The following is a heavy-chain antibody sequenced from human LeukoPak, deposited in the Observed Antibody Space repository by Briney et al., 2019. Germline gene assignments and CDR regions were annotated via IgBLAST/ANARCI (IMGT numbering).Heavy chain of an antibody. CDR2: INHSGST. V-gene: IGHV4-34*01. CDR3: ARGRQLTVYYYYGMDV. Sequence: SETLSLTCAVYGGSFSGYYWSWIRQPPGKGLEWIGEINHSGSTNYNPSLKSRVTISVDTSKNQFSLKLSSVTAADTAVYYCARGRQLTVYYYYGMDVWGKGNTVTVSS. J-gene: IGHJ6*04. CDR1: GGSFSGYY. D-gene: IGHD6-13*01.